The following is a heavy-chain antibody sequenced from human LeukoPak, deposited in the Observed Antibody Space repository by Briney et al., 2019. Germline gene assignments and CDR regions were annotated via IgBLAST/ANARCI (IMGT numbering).Heavy chain of an antibody. V-gene: IGHV4-59*08. CDR2: IYYSGST. Sequence: SETLSLTCAVYGGSFSGYYWSWIRQPPGKGLEWIGYIYYSGSTNYNPSLKSRVTISVDTSKNQFSLKLSSVTAADTAVYYCARQRYSSGWYGPYYYYYMDVWGKGTTVTISS. CDR1: GGSFSGYY. D-gene: IGHD6-19*01. CDR3: ARQRYSSGWYGPYYYYYMDV. J-gene: IGHJ6*03.